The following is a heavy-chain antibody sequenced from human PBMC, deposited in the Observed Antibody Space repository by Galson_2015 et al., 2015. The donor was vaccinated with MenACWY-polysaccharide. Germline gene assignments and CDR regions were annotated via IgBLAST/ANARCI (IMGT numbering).Heavy chain of an antibody. CDR2: IWSDGNKI. V-gene: IGHV3-33*01. Sequence: SLRLSCAASGFRFNDYGMHWVRQAPGKGLEWVAVIWSDGNKIYHADSVKGRFTISRDNSHNALYLQMSSLRAEDTAVYFCTRGVYYDSSGYYYELNYWGQGTLVTVSS. CDR3: TRGVYYDSSGYYYELNY. D-gene: IGHD3-22*01. J-gene: IGHJ4*02. CDR1: GFRFNDYG.